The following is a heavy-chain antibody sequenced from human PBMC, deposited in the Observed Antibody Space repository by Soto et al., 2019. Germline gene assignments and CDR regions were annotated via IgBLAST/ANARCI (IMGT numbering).Heavy chain of an antibody. J-gene: IGHJ6*02. Sequence: GASVKVSCKASGGTFSSYAISWVRQAPGQGLEWMGGIIPIFGTANYAQKFQGRVTITADESTSTAYMELSSLRSEDTAVYYCARSSRDIVVVPAAYEAYYYYGMDVWGQGTTVTVSS. CDR1: GGTFSSYA. CDR2: IIPIFGTA. D-gene: IGHD2-2*01. CDR3: ARSSRDIVVVPAAYEAYYYYGMDV. V-gene: IGHV1-69*13.